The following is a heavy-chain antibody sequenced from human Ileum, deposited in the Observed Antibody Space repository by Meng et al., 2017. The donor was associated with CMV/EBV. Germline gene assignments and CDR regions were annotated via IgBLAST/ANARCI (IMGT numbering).Heavy chain of an antibody. V-gene: IGHV3-30*02. D-gene: IGHD3-22*01. CDR3: AKDRGRYYYDSSGCFDY. J-gene: IGHJ4*02. CDR2: IRYDGSNK. Sequence: FTFSSYGMHWVRQAPGKGLEWVAFIRYDGSNKYYADSVKGRFTISRDNSKNTLYLQMNSLRAEDTAVYYCAKDRGRYYYDSSGCFDYWGQGTLVTVSS. CDR1: FTFSSYG.